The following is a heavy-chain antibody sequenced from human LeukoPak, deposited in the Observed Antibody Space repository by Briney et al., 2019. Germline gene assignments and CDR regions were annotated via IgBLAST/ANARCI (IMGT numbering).Heavy chain of an antibody. Sequence: GGSLRLSCAASGLTFTDFWMNWVRLAPGRGLEWLANIKPDGSERYYADSVKGRFTISRDNSKNTLHLQMNSLRAEDTAVYYCAKDFRVVDNAFDIWGQGTLVTVSS. J-gene: IGHJ3*02. CDR3: AKDFRVVDNAFDI. CDR2: IKPDGSER. D-gene: IGHD2-2*01. CDR1: GLTFTDFW. V-gene: IGHV3-7*01.